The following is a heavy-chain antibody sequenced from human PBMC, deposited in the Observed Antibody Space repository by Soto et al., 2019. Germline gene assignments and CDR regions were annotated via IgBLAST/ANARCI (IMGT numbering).Heavy chain of an antibody. CDR2: IWYDGSNK. CDR3: ARESTYYYDSSGYSWFDP. J-gene: IGHJ5*02. V-gene: IGHV3-33*01. Sequence: VGSLRLSCAASGFTFSSYGMHWVRQAPGKGLEWVAVIWYDGSNKYYADSVKGRFTISRDNSKNTLYLQMNSLRAEDTAVYYCARESTYYYDSSGYSWFDPWGQGTLVTVSS. CDR1: GFTFSSYG. D-gene: IGHD3-22*01.